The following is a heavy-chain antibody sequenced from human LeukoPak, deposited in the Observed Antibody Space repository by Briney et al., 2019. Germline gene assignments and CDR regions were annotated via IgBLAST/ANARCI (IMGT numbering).Heavy chain of an antibody. CDR1: GGSISSYY. J-gene: IGHJ3*02. V-gene: IGHV4-59*08. CDR2: IYYSGST. D-gene: IGHD6-13*01. Sequence: SETLSLTCTVSGGSISSYYWSWIRQPPGKGLEWIGYIYYSGSTNYNPSLKSRVTISVDTSKNQFSLKLSSVTAADTAVYYCARASQQLVAFDIWGQGTMVTVSS. CDR3: ARASQQLVAFDI.